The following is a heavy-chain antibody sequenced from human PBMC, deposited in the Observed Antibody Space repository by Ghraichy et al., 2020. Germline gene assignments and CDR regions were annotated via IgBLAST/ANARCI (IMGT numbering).Heavy chain of an antibody. CDR1: GYTFTSYA. J-gene: IGHJ6*02. CDR2: INTNTGNP. CDR3: ARGYSGRDYYYYGMDV. D-gene: IGHD1-26*01. Sequence: ASVKVSCGASGYTFTSYAMNWVRQAPGQGLEWMGWINTNTGNPTYAQGFTGRFVFSLDTSVSTAYLQISSLKAEDTAVYYCARGYSGRDYYYYGMDVWGQGTTVTVSS. V-gene: IGHV7-4-1*02.